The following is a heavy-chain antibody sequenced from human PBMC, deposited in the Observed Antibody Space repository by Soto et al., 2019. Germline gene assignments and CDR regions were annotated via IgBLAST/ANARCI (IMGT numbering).Heavy chain of an antibody. CDR1: GFTFSSYS. Sequence: GGSLRLSRAASGFTFSSYSMNWVRQAPGKGLEWVSYISSSSSTIYYADSVKGRFTISRDNAKNSLYLQMNSLRDEDTAVYYCVVWNDVGEVAFDIWGQGTMVTVSS. CDR3: VVWNDVGEVAFDI. V-gene: IGHV3-48*02. CDR2: ISSSSSTI. J-gene: IGHJ3*02. D-gene: IGHD1-1*01.